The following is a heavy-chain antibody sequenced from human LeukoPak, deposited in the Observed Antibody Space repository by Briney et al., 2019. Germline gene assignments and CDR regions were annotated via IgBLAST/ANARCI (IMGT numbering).Heavy chain of an antibody. CDR1: GGSFSGYY. V-gene: IGHV4-34*01. J-gene: IGHJ4*02. Sequence: SETLSLTCAVYGGSFSGYYRSWIRQPPGKGLERIGEINHSGSTNYNPSLKSRVTISVDTSKNQFSLKLSSVTAADTAVYYCARGQAVFDYWGQGTLVTVSS. CDR2: INHSGST. D-gene: IGHD6-19*01. CDR3: ARGQAVFDY.